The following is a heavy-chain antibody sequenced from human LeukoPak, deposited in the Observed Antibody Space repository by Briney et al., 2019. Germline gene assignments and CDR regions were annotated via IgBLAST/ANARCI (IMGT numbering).Heavy chain of an antibody. D-gene: IGHD2-15*01. Sequence: GGSLRLSCAASGFTFDDYAMHWVRQAPGKGLEWVSAISGSGGSADYADSVKGRFTISRDNSKNTLYLQMNSLRAEDTAVYYCAKDVRGGCSGGSCYYWGQGTLVTVSS. CDR3: AKDVRGGCSGGSCYY. J-gene: IGHJ4*02. CDR2: ISGSGGSA. CDR1: GFTFDDYA. V-gene: IGHV3-23*01.